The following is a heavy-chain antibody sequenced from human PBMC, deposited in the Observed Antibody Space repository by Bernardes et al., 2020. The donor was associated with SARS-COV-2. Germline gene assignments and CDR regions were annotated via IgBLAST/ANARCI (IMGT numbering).Heavy chain of an antibody. V-gene: IGHV3-74*01. CDR3: TRGLTWGTFYQTHFDH. J-gene: IGHJ4*02. CDR2: ISGDGSIP. Sequence: VGSLILSCAASGFTFRHPWMHWVRQTPEPGLVWVALISGDGSIPNYADSVKGRFTISRDSAKNTVFLQMNSLRAEDTAVYYCTRGLTWGTFYQTHFDHWGQGNLVTVSA. D-gene: IGHD3-16*01. CDR1: GFTFRHPW.